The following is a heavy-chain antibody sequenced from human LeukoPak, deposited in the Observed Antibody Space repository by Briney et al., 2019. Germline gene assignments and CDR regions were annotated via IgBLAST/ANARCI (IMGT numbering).Heavy chain of an antibody. CDR3: ARELNWNLDY. Sequence: GGSLRLSCAASGFTFSSYATSWVRQAPGKGLEWVSYITSSGSTIYYADSVKGRFTISRDNAKNSLYLQMNSLRAEDTAVYYCARELNWNLDYWGQGTLVTVSS. D-gene: IGHD1-1*01. J-gene: IGHJ4*02. V-gene: IGHV3-48*04. CDR2: ITSSGSTI. CDR1: GFTFSSYA.